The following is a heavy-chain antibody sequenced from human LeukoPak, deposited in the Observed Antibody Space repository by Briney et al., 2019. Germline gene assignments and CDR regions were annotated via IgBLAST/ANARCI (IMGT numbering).Heavy chain of an antibody. CDR3: ARLRDYYYMDV. V-gene: IGHV5-51*01. J-gene: IGHJ6*03. CDR2: IYPGDSAT. Sequence: GESLKISCNGSGYSFTTYWIAWVRQMPGKGLEWMGIIYPGDSATRYSPSFHGQVTISADKSISTASLQWSSLKTSDTAMYYCARLRDYYYMDVWGKGTTVTVSS. CDR1: GYSFTTYW.